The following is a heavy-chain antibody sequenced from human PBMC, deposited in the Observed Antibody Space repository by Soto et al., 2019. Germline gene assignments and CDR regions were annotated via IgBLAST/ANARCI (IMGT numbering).Heavy chain of an antibody. CDR3: ARDSYCSSTSCYMGDNWFDP. CDR2: IYHSGST. V-gene: IGHV4-38-2*02. D-gene: IGHD2-2*02. Sequence: PSETLSLTCAVSGYSISSGYYWGWIRQPPGKGLEWIGSIYHSGSTYYNPSLKSRVTISVDTSKNQFSLKLSSVTAADTAVYYCARDSYCSSTSCYMGDNWFDPWGQGTLVTVSS. J-gene: IGHJ5*02. CDR1: GYSISSGYY.